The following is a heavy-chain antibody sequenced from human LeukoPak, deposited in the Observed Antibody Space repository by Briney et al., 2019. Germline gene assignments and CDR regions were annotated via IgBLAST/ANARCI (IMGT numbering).Heavy chain of an antibody. Sequence: SETLSLTCTVSGGSISSYYWSWIRQPAGKGLEWIGRIYTSGSTNYNPSLKSRVTISVDTSKNQFSLKLSSVTAADTAVYYCARDFTARGYYYYMDVWGKGTTVTVSS. CDR2: IYTSGST. D-gene: IGHD2-21*02. CDR1: GGSISSYY. J-gene: IGHJ6*03. V-gene: IGHV4-4*07. CDR3: ARDFTARGYYYYMDV.